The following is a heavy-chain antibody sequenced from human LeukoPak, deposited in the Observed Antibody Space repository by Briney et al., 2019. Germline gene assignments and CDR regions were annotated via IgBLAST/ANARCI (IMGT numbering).Heavy chain of an antibody. D-gene: IGHD4-17*01. V-gene: IGHV4-34*01. CDR1: GGSFSGYY. CDR3: AEVAPGSSYGDYVFDY. CDR2: INHSGST. J-gene: IGHJ4*02. Sequence: SETLSLTCAVYGGSFSGYYWSWIRQPPGKGLEWIGEINHSGSTNYNPSLKSRVTISVDTSKNQFSLKLSSVTAADTAVYYCAEVAPGSSYGDYVFDYWGQGTLVTVSS.